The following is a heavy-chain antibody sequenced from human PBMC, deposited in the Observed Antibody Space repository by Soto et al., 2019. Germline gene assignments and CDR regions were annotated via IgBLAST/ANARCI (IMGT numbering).Heavy chain of an antibody. V-gene: IGHV4-34*01. CDR3: ARVREEWRVLDY. D-gene: IGHD3-3*01. CDR1: GGSFSGYY. Sequence: LSLTCAVYGGSFSGYYWSWIRQPPGKGLEWIGEINHSGSTNYNPSLKSRVTISVDTSKNQFSLKLSPVTAADTAVYYCARVREEWRVLDYWGQGTLVTVSS. J-gene: IGHJ4*02. CDR2: INHSGST.